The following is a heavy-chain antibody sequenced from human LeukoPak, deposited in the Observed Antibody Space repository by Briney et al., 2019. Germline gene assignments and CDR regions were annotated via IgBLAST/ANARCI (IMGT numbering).Heavy chain of an antibody. V-gene: IGHV3-30-3*01. D-gene: IGHD3-10*01. CDR3: AREVLGEYYHDMDV. CDR2: ISYDGSNK. CDR1: GFTFSNYA. J-gene: IGHJ6*02. Sequence: PGRSLRLSCAASGFTFSNYAMHWVRQAPGKGLEWVAVISYDGSNKYYADSVKGRFTISRDNSKNTLFLQMNSLRAEDTAVYYCAREVLGEYYHDMDVWGQGTTVTVSS.